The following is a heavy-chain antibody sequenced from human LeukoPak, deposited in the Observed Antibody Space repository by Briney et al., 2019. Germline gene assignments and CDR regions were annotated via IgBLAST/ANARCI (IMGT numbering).Heavy chain of an antibody. Sequence: SETLSLTCTVPGGSISSSSYYWGWIRQPPGKGLEWIGSIYYSGSTYYNPSLKSRVTISVDTSKNQFSLKLSSVTAADTAVYYCARDAGIMQLARGKYWFDPWGQGTLVTVSS. CDR1: GGSISSSSYY. CDR2: IYYSGST. V-gene: IGHV4-39*07. D-gene: IGHD6-6*01. J-gene: IGHJ5*02. CDR3: ARDAGIMQLARGKYWFDP.